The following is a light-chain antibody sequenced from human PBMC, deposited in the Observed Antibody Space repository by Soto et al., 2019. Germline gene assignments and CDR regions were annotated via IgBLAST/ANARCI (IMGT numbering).Light chain of an antibody. CDR2: AAS. J-gene: IGKJ3*01. CDR3: QQLNSHSCT. CDR1: QGISSY. V-gene: IGKV1-9*01. Sequence: DLQLTQSPSFLSASVGDRVTITCRASQGISSYLAWHQQKPGKAPQLLIYAASTLQSGVPSRFSSSRSGTEFSLNTTSLQPEDFETDYCQQLNSHSCTFGPGTKVDI.